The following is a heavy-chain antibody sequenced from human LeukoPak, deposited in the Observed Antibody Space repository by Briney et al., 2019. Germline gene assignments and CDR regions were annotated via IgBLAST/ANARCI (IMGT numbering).Heavy chain of an antibody. V-gene: IGHV4-34*01. D-gene: IGHD5-18*01. Sequence: SEALSLTCAVYGGSFSGYYWSWIRQPPGKGLEWIGEINHSGSTNYNPSLKSRVTISVDTFKNQFSLKLSSVTAAVTAVYYCARRGVGYRVGYSYIDYWGQGTLVTVSS. J-gene: IGHJ4*02. CDR3: ARRGVGYRVGYSYIDY. CDR2: INHSGST. CDR1: GGSFSGYY.